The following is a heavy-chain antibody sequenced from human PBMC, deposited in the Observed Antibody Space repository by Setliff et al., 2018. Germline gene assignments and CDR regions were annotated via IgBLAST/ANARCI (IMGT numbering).Heavy chain of an antibody. D-gene: IGHD1-26*01. CDR2: IYPADSDT. CDR3: ARVGPLTDDAFDI. Sequence: ESLKISCKGSGYTFTNYWIAWVRRMPGKGLEYMGIIYPADSDTTYSPSFQGQVTISADKSINTAYLQWSSLKASDTAIYYCARVGPLTDDAFDIWGQGTMVTVSS. J-gene: IGHJ3*02. V-gene: IGHV5-51*01. CDR1: GYTFTNYW.